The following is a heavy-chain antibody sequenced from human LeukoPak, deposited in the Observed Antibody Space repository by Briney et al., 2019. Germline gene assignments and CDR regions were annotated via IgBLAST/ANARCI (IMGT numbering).Heavy chain of an antibody. CDR1: GFTSTTAW. Sequence: GGSLTLSCAISGFTSTTAWMTWVCQAPGKGLEWVADIRQDGSDKYYVDSVKGRFIISRDNAKKSVSLHMNNLRVEDTAVYYCVVYKYILSWSAFDFWGRGTMVTVSS. J-gene: IGHJ3*01. V-gene: IGHV3-7*01. CDR3: VVYKYILSWSAFDF. D-gene: IGHD6-13*01. CDR2: IRQDGSDK.